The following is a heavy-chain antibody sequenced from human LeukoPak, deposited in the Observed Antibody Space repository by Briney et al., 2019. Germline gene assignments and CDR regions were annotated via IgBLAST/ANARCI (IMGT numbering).Heavy chain of an antibody. V-gene: IGHV1-2*02. CDR1: GFTFTAYY. Sequence: ASVKVSCKASGFTFTAYYMHWMRQAPGQGPEYMGLFNPKSGGTDYAQKFQGRVTVTRDTSISTAYLELSNLRSDDPAMYYCARGIYGGNSPLVDLWGQGTLVTVSS. CDR2: FNPKSGGT. J-gene: IGHJ5*02. D-gene: IGHD6-13*01. CDR3: ARGIYGGNSPLVDL.